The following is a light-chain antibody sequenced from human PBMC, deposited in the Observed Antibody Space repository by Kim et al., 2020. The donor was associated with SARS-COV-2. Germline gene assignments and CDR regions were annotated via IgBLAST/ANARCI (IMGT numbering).Light chain of an antibody. V-gene: IGLV2-23*02. CDR1: SSDVGSYNL. CDR3: CSYAGSRRV. CDR2: EVS. J-gene: IGLJ1*01. Sequence: PGQSITIPCTGTSSDVGSYNLVSWYQQHPGKAPKLMIYEVSKRPSGVSNRFSGSKSGNTASLTISGLQAEDEADYYCCSYAGSRRVFGTGTKVTVL.